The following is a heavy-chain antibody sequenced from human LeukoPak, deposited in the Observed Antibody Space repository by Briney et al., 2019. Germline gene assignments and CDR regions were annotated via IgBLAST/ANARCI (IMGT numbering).Heavy chain of an antibody. V-gene: IGHV1-69*05. CDR3: ARDQLDIVVVPAAMRDYYYYMDV. CDR2: IIPIFGTA. J-gene: IGHJ6*03. CDR1: GGTFSSYA. D-gene: IGHD2-2*03. Sequence: GASVKVSCKASGGTFSSYAISWVRQAPGQGLEWMGRIIPIFGTANYAQKFQGRVTITTDESTSTAYIELSSLRSEDTAVYYCARDQLDIVVVPAAMRDYYYYMDVWGKGTTVTVSS.